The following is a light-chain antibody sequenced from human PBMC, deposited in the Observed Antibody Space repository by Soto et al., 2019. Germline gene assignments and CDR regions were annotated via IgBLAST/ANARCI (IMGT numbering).Light chain of an antibody. CDR2: GNS. J-gene: IGLJ3*02. Sequence: QSVLTQPPSVSGAPGQRVTISCTGSSSNIGADYDVHWYQQLPGTAAKLLIYGNSNRPSGVPDRFSGSKSGTSASLAITGLQAEDEADYYCQSYDSSLSAVVFGGGTKLTVL. V-gene: IGLV1-40*01. CDR3: QSYDSSLSAVV. CDR1: SSNIGADYD.